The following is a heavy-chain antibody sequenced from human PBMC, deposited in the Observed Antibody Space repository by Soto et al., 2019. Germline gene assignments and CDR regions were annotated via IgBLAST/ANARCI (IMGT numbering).Heavy chain of an antibody. CDR2: ILPMFGTV. V-gene: IGHV1-69*08. Sequence: QVQLVQSGAEVKKPGSSAKVSCKVSGGTFSIYTITWVRQAPGLGLEWMGRILPMFGTVNYAQKIQGRVTITADKSTNTAYMEFSSLTFDDTAMYYCARDYDLWGQGTLVTVSS. CDR1: GGTFSIYT. CDR3: ARDYDL. J-gene: IGHJ4*02.